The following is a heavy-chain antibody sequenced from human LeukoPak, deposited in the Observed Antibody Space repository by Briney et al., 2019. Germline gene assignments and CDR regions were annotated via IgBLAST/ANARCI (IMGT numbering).Heavy chain of an antibody. J-gene: IGHJ6*03. V-gene: IGHV3-23*01. CDR3: AKDRSSRYDFWSGSFSHYYYYYMDV. D-gene: IGHD3-3*01. CDR2: ISGGSA. Sequence: PGGSLRLSCAASGFTFSSYAMSWVRQAPGKGLEWVSAISGGSADYADSVKGRFSISIDNSKNTLYLQMNSLRAEDTAVYYCAKDRSSRYDFWSGSFSHYYYYYMDVWGKGTTVTVS. CDR1: GFTFSSYA.